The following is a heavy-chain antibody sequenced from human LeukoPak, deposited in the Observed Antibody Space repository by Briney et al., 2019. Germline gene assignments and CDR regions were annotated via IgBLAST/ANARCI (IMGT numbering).Heavy chain of an antibody. CDR2: IYPGDSDT. D-gene: IGHD2-15*01. CDR1: GYSFTNYW. CDR3: ARLEVVAATPEYFQH. J-gene: IGHJ1*01. V-gene: IGHV5-51*01. Sequence: GESLKISCKGSGYSFTNYWIGWVRQMPGKGLEWIGIIYPGDSDTRYSPSFQGQVTISADKSISTAYLQWSSLKASDTAMYYCARLEVVAATPEYFQHWGQGTLVTVSS.